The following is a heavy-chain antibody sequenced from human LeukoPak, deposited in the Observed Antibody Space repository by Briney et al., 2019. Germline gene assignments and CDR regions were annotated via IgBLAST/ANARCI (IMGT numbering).Heavy chain of an antibody. CDR2: IYYSGST. D-gene: IGHD2-15*01. Sequence: PSETLSLTCTVSGDSISSNFWSWIRQPPGKGPEWIGYIYYSGSTKYNPSLKSRVTISVDTSKNQISLKLTSVTAADTAVYYCARKAANFDYWGQGTLVTVSS. CDR1: GDSISSNF. CDR3: ARKAANFDY. J-gene: IGHJ4*02. V-gene: IGHV4-59*01.